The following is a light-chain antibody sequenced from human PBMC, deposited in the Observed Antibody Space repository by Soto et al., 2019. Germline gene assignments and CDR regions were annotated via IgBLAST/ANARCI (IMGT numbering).Light chain of an antibody. V-gene: IGKV3D-15*01. CDR3: QQYNNWPPVFT. CDR1: QNVRSN. Sequence: EIMMTQSPATLSVSLGERATLFCRASQNVRSNLAWYQQKPGQAPRLLIHGASSRATGIPDRFSGSGFGTESTLTINSLQSEDFAVYYCQQYNNWPPVFTFGPGTKVEI. J-gene: IGKJ3*01. CDR2: GAS.